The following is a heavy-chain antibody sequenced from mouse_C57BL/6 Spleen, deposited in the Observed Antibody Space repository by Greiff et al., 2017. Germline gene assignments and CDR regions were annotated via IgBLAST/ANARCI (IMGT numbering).Heavy chain of an antibody. Sequence: DVQLVESGGGLVKPGGSLKLSCAASGFTFSSYAMSWVRQTPEKRLEWVATISDGGSYTYYPDNVKGRFTISRDNAKNNLYLQMSHLKSEDTAMYYCARDTYEGYFDVWGTGTTVTVSS. D-gene: IGHD2-3*01. CDR1: GFTFSSYA. J-gene: IGHJ1*03. CDR3: ARDTYEGYFDV. CDR2: ISDGGSYT. V-gene: IGHV5-4*01.